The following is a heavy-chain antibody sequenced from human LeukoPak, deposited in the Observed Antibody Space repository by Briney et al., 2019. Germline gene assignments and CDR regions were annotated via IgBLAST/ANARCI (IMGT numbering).Heavy chain of an antibody. V-gene: IGHV1-2*02. CDR1: GYTFTGYY. J-gene: IGHJ5*02. D-gene: IGHD3-10*01. Sequence: ASVKLSCKASGYTFTGYYMHWVRQAPGQGLEWMGWINPNSGGTNYAQKFQGRVTMTRDTSISTAYMELSRLRSDDTAVYYCARDGWFGESYNWFDPWGQGTLVTVSS. CDR2: INPNSGGT. CDR3: ARDGWFGESYNWFDP.